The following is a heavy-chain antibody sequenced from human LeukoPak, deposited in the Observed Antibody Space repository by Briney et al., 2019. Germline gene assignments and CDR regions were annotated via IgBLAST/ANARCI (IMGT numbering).Heavy chain of an antibody. D-gene: IGHD3-22*01. Sequence: SGPTLVNPTQTLTLTCTFSGFSLSTSRVGVGWIRQPPGKALEWLALIYWDDDKRYSPSLKSRLTITKDTSKNQVVLTMTNMDPVDTATYYCARRGLTMIGLGAYYFDYWGQGTLVTVSS. CDR3: ARRGLTMIGLGAYYFDY. V-gene: IGHV2-5*02. CDR1: GFSLSTSRVG. CDR2: IYWDDDK. J-gene: IGHJ4*02.